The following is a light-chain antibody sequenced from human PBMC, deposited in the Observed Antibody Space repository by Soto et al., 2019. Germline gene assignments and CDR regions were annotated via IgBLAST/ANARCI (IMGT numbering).Light chain of an antibody. CDR2: EVS. V-gene: IGLV2-8*01. J-gene: IGLJ3*02. CDR3: SSHAGNNMGV. CDR1: SSDVGGYKY. Sequence: QSALTQPPAASGSPGQSVTISCTGTSSDVGGYKYVSWYQQHPGKAPKLLIYEVSQRPSGVPDRFSGSKSGNTASLTVSGLQAEDEADYYCSSHAGNNMGVFGGGTKVTVL.